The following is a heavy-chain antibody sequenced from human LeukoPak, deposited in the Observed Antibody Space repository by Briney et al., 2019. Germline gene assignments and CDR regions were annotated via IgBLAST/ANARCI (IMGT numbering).Heavy chain of an antibody. J-gene: IGHJ6*02. Sequence: GGSLRLSCAASGFTVSSNYMSWVRQAPGKGLEWVSIIYGADSTYYADSVKGRFTISRDNSKDTLYLQMSNLRAEDTAVYYCAKAPPADYRYYYGMDVWGQGTTVTVSS. V-gene: IGHV3-66*01. CDR2: IYGADST. CDR3: AKAPPADYRYYYGMDV. CDR1: GFTVSSNY.